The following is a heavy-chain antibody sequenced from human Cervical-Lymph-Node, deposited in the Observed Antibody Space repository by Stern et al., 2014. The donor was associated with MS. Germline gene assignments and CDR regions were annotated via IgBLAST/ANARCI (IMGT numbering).Heavy chain of an antibody. V-gene: IGHV1-69*18. Sequence: QLVQSGAEVKKPGSSVKVSCKASGGTFSSYAISWVRQAPGQGPAWMGSIVPIFGAPNYAHKFQVRLTFTADESTSTAFMELSSLKSDDADVYYCARATVSRGAFDIWGQGTMVTVSS. CDR1: GGTFSSYA. CDR3: ARATVSRGAFDI. D-gene: IGHD4-17*01. CDR2: IVPIFGAP. J-gene: IGHJ3*02.